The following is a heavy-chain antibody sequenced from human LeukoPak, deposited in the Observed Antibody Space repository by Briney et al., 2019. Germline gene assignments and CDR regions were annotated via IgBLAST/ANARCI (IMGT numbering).Heavy chain of an antibody. CDR1: GFTFSSYS. V-gene: IGHV3-15*07. D-gene: IGHD4-17*01. CDR2: IKSKTDGGTT. CDR3: TTDPTVTDIDY. Sequence: GGSLRLSCAASGFTFSSYSMNWVRQAPGKGLEWVGRIKSKTDGGTTDYAAPVKGRFTISRDDSKNTLYLQMNSLKTEDTAVYYCTTDPTVTDIDYWGQGTLVTVSS. J-gene: IGHJ4*02.